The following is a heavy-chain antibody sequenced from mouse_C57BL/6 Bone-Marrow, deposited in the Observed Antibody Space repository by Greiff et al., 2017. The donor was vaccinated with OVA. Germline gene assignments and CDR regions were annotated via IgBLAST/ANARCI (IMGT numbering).Heavy chain of an antibody. J-gene: IGHJ1*03. CDR2: IDPSDSYT. CDR1: GYTFTSYW. V-gene: IGHV1-50*01. CDR3: ARSHYGKYGYFDD. D-gene: IGHD2-1*01. Sequence: VQLQQPGAELVKPGASVKLSCKASGYTFTSYWMQWVKQRPGQGLEWIGEIDPSDSYTNYNQKFKGKATLTVDTSSSTAYMQLSSLTSEDSAVYDCARSHYGKYGYFDDWGTGTTVTVSS.